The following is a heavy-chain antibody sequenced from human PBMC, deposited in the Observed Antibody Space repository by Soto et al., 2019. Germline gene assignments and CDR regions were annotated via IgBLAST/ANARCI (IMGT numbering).Heavy chain of an antibody. Sequence: PGGSLRLSCEASGFIFSSYAMNWVRQAPGKGLQWVSSITGSSDYTSYIASVKGRFTISRDNSNNTLFLQMDNLRAEDTAIYYCAKGKNDYNWDNRPPFDNWGQGTLVTVSS. D-gene: IGHD1-20*01. CDR1: GFIFSSYA. J-gene: IGHJ4*02. CDR2: ITGSSDYT. CDR3: AKGKNDYNWDNRPPFDN. V-gene: IGHV3-23*01.